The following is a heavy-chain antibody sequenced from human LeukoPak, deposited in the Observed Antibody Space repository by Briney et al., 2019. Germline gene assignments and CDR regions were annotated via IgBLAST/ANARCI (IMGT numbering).Heavy chain of an antibody. CDR1: GGTFSSYA. D-gene: IGHD3-3*01. CDR2: IIPIFGTA. Sequence: SVKVSCKASGGTFSSYAISWVRQAPGQGLEWMGGIIPIFGTANYAQRFQGRVTITADESTSTAYMELSSLRSEDTAVYYCASATYYDFWSGYYRFDYWGQGTLVTVSS. V-gene: IGHV1-69*13. CDR3: ASATYYDFWSGYYRFDY. J-gene: IGHJ4*02.